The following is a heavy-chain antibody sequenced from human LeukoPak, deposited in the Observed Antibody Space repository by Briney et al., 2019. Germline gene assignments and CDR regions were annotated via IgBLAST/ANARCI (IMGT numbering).Heavy chain of an antibody. J-gene: IGHJ4*02. V-gene: IGHV3-48*01. CDR1: GFTFSTYS. Sequence: GGSLRLSCAASGFTFSTYSMTWVRQAPGKGLEWISYISAASWGIKYADSVKGRFTTSRDNAKNSLYLQMNSLRAEDTAVYYCARYYYDSSGYYYFDYWGQGTLVTVSS. D-gene: IGHD3-22*01. CDR2: ISAASWGI. CDR3: ARYYYDSSGYYYFDY.